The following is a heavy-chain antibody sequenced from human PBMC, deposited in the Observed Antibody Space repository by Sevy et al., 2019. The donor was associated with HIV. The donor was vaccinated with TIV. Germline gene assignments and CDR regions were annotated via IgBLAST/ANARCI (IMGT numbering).Heavy chain of an antibody. J-gene: IGHJ3*02. D-gene: IGHD3-3*01. CDR1: GYIFSDYS. Sequence: ASVKVSCKTTGYIFSDYSMHWVRQAPGQGLEWMALINPNSGVTIYAHNFRGRVSVTRDTSMSTAYMERSGLTSDDTAVYYCVREDINAPRTLLSFDIWGQGTMVTVSS. V-gene: IGHV1-2*06. CDR2: INPNSGVT. CDR3: VREDINAPRTLLSFDI.